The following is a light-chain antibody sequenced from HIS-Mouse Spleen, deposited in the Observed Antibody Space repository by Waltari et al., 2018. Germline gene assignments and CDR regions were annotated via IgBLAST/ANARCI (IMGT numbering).Light chain of an antibody. CDR3: AAWDDSLNGNYV. CDR1: SSNIGSNT. Sequence: QSVLTQPPSASGTPGQRVTISCSGSSSNIGSNTVNWYQQLPGTAPKLLIYSNNQRPSGVPARFSGSKSGTSASLAISGLQSEDEADYYCAAWDDSLNGNYVFGTGTKVTVL. V-gene: IGLV1-44*01. J-gene: IGLJ1*01. CDR2: SNN.